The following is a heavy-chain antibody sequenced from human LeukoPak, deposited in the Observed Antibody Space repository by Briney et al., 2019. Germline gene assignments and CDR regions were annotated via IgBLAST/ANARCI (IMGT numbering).Heavy chain of an antibody. J-gene: IGHJ3*02. V-gene: IGHV3-21*01. Sequence: SGGSLRLSCAASGFTFSSHSMNWVRQAPGKGLEWGSSISSSSSYIYYADSVKGRFTISRDNAKNSLYLQMNSLRAEDTAVYYCARGPHTADAFDIWGQGTMVTVSS. D-gene: IGHD4-17*01. CDR1: GFTFSSHS. CDR3: ARGPHTADAFDI. CDR2: ISSSSSYI.